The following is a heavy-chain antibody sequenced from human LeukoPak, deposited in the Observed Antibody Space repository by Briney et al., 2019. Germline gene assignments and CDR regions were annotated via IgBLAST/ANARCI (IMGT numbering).Heavy chain of an antibody. Sequence: ASETLSLTCTASGGSISSGRYYWGWIRQAAGKGLEWIGRIYSSRSTNYNPYLKRLITIRVNRTKNQYSLKLSSVTAADTAVYYCARVGMDSSGYLYYFVYWGQGTLVTVSS. J-gene: IGHJ4*02. D-gene: IGHD3-22*01. CDR1: GGSISSGRYY. CDR2: IYSSRST. CDR3: ARVGMDSSGYLYYFVY. V-gene: IGHV4-61*02.